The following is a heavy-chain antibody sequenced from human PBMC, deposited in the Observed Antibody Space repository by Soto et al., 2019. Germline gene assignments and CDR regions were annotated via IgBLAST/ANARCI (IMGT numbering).Heavy chain of an antibody. V-gene: IGHV3-23*01. CDR3: AKEATMSAIHLDY. D-gene: IGHD3-3*01. CDR1: GFTLSNYA. J-gene: IGHJ4*02. CDR2: ISGSGGST. Sequence: EVQLLESGGGLLQTGGSLRLSCAASGFTLSNYAMSWVRQAPGKGLEWVSSISGSGGSTYYADSVKGRFTVSRDNSKNTVYLQMNSLRIEDTAVYYCAKEATMSAIHLDYWGQGTLVTVSS.